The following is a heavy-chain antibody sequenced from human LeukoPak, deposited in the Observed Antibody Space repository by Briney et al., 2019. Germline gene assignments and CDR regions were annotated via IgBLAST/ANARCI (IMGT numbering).Heavy chain of an antibody. CDR1: GFTFSSYW. D-gene: IGHD2-21*01. CDR2: INRDGSVI. CDR3: VRDFSPYCGGDCYFDAFDI. Sequence: GGSLRLSCAASGFTFSSYWMSWVRQAPGKGLEWVSNINRDGSVIHYMDSVKGRLTISRDNAKNSLYLQMNSLRAEDTAVYYCVRDFSPYCGGDCYFDAFDIWCQGTVVTVSS. V-gene: IGHV3-7*01. J-gene: IGHJ3*02.